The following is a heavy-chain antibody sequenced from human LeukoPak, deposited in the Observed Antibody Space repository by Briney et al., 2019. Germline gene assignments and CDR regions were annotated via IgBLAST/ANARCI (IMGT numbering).Heavy chain of an antibody. D-gene: IGHD6-13*01. CDR3: ARGVKLSWYLKNYYFDY. Sequence: SETLSLTCAVYGGSFSGYYWSWIRQPPGKGLEWIGEINHSGSTNYNPSLKSRVTISVDTSKNQFSLKLSSVTAADTAVYCCARGVKLSWYLKNYYFDYWGQGTLVTVSS. CDR2: INHSGST. V-gene: IGHV4-34*01. CDR1: GGSFSGYY. J-gene: IGHJ4*02.